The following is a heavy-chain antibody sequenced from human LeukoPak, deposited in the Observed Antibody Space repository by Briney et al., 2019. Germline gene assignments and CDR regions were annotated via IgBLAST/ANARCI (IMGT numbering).Heavy chain of an antibody. CDR2: IRYDGSNK. CDR3: ARRIRSLGFFDY. D-gene: IGHD4-17*01. V-gene: IGHV3-30*02. Sequence: GGSLRLSCAASGFTFSSYGMHWVRQAPGKGLEWVAFIRYDGSNKYYADSVKGRFTISRDNSKNTLYLLMNSLRAEDTAVYYCARRIRSLGFFDYWGQGSLVIVSS. J-gene: IGHJ4*02. CDR1: GFTFSSYG.